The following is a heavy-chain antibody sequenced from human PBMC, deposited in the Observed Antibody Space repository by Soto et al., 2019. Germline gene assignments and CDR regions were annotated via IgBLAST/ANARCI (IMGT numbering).Heavy chain of an antibody. CDR1: GYTFTSYD. CDR3: ARNPDGSGGDY. CDR2: MNPNSGNT. D-gene: IGHD3-10*01. Sequence: QVQLVQSGAEVKKPGASVKVSCKASGYTFTSYDINWVRQATGQGLEWMGWMNPNSGNTGYAQKFQGRVTMTMNTSRSTGYEELSSRRSEDTAVYYCARNPDGSGGDYGGQGTLVTVSS. V-gene: IGHV1-8*01. J-gene: IGHJ4*02.